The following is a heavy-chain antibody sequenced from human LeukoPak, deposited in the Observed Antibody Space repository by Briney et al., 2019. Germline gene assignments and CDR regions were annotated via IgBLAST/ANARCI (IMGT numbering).Heavy chain of an antibody. CDR3: AKPVGSSSWSWFDP. V-gene: IGHV3-23*01. D-gene: IGHD6-13*01. Sequence: GSLRLSCAASGFTFSSYAMSWVRQAPGKGLEWVSAISGSGGSTYYADSVKGRFTISRDNSKSTLYLQMNSLRAEDTAVYYCAKPVGSSSWSWFDPWGQGTLVTVSS. J-gene: IGHJ5*02. CDR2: ISGSGGST. CDR1: GFTFSSYA.